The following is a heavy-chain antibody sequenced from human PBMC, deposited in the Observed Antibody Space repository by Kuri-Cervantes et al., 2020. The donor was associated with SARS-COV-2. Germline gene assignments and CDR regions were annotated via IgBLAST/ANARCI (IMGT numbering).Heavy chain of an antibody. J-gene: IGHJ4*02. V-gene: IGHV3-23*01. CDR1: GFTFGDYA. Sequence: GGSLRLSCTASGFTFGDYAMSWFRQAPGKGLEWVSAISGSGGSTYYADSVKGRFTISRDNSKNTLYLQMNSLRAEDTAVYYCASGYDSSGYYYPYYFDYWGQGTLVTVSS. CDR3: ASGYDSSGYYYPYYFDY. CDR2: ISGSGGST. D-gene: IGHD3-22*01.